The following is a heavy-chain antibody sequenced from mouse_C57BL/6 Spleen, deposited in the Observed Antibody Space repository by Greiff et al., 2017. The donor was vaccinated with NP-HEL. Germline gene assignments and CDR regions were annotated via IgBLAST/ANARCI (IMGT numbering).Heavy chain of an antibody. CDR2: INPYNGGT. CDR3: ARSLPLSKAWFAY. J-gene: IGHJ3*01. Sequence: VQLQQSGPVLVKPGASVKMSCKASGYTFTDYYMNWVKQSHGKSLEWIGVINPYNGGTSYNQKFKGKATLTVDKSSSTAYMELNSLTSEDSAVYYCARSLPLSKAWFAYWGQGTLVTVSA. D-gene: IGHD2-5*01. CDR1: GYTFTDYY. V-gene: IGHV1-19*01.